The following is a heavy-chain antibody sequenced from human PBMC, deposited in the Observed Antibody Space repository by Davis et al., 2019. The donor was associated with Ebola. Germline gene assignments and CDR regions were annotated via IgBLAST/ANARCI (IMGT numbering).Heavy chain of an antibody. CDR1: GFTLSYYD. Sequence: GESLKISCAASGFTLSYYDFHWVRQFPGEGLEWVSAIGRADDTYYAGSVKGRFTISRDDAKNSLYLQMNGLRAGDTAVYYCAKEGDYYGSGSYGDYWGQGTLVTVSS. J-gene: IGHJ4*02. CDR3: AKEGDYYGSGSYGDY. D-gene: IGHD3-10*01. CDR2: IGRADDT. V-gene: IGHV3-13*01.